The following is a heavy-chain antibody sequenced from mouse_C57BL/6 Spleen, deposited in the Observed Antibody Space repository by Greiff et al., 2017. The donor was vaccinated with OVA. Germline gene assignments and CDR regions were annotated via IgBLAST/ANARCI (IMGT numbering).Heavy chain of an antibody. CDR3: ARDLHYYGSSSLAMDD. Sequence: EVKLMESGGGLVKPGGSLKLSCAASGFTFSSYTMSWVRQTPEQRLEWVATISGGGGNTYYPDSVKGRFTISRDNAKNTLYLQMSSLRSEDTALYYCARDLHYYGSSSLAMDDWGKGTSVTVAS. J-gene: IGHJ4*01. D-gene: IGHD1-1*01. V-gene: IGHV5-9*01. CDR1: GFTFSSYT. CDR2: ISGGGGNT.